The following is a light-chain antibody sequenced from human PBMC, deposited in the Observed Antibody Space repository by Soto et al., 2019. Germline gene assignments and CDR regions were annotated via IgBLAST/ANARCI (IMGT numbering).Light chain of an antibody. J-gene: IGKJ4*01. V-gene: IGKV3-20*01. Sequence: EVVMTQSPATLSVSLGDRATLSCRASQSVSSNLAWYQQKPGQAPRLLIYGASSRATGIPDRFSGSGSGTDFTLTISRLEPEDFAVYYCQQYGSSPLTFGGGTKVDI. CDR2: GAS. CDR1: QSVSSN. CDR3: QQYGSSPLT.